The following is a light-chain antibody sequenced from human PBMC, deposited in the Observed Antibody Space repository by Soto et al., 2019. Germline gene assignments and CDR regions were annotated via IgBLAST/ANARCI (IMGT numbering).Light chain of an antibody. J-gene: IGLJ3*02. CDR3: ETWDSNTRV. CDR1: SGHSSYI. Sequence: QAVLTQSSSACASLGSSVKLTCTLSSGHSSYIIAWHQQQPGKAPRYLMKLEGSGSYNKGSGVPDRFSGSSSGADRYLTISNLQSEDEADYYCETWDSNTRVFGGGTKVTVL. V-gene: IGLV4-60*03. CDR2: LEGSGSY.